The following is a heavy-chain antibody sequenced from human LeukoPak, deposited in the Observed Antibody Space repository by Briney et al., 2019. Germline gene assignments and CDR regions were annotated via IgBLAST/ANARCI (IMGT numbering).Heavy chain of an antibody. CDR1: GGSISSSSNY. CDR3: ARRLSGPLDY. V-gene: IGHV4-39*01. Sequence: KPSETLSLTCTVSGGSISSSSNYWGWIRQPPGKGLEWIGSIYYSGSTYYNPSLKSRVTISVDTSKNQFSLKLSSVTAADTAVYYCARRLSGPLDYWGQGTLVTVSS. CDR2: IYYSGST. D-gene: IGHD3-16*01. J-gene: IGHJ4*02.